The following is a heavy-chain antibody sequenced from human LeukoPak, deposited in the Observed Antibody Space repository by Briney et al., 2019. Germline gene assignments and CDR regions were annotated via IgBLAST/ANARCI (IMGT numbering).Heavy chain of an antibody. D-gene: IGHD2-15*01. CDR3: AKDLVGAFDI. V-gene: IGHV3-48*03. J-gene: IGHJ3*02. CDR1: GFTFSCYN. Sequence: GGSLRLSCAASGFTFSCYNMNWVRQAPGKGLEWVSYISSSGSTIYYADSVKGRFTISRDNAKNSLYLQMNSLRAEDTAVYYCAKDLVGAFDIWGKGTMVTVSS. CDR2: ISSSGSTI.